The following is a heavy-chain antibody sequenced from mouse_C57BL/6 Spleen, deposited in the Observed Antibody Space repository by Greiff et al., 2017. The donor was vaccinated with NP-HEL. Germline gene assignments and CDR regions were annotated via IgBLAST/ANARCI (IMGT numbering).Heavy chain of an antibody. CDR2: IDPETGGT. D-gene: IGHD1-1*01. J-gene: IGHJ2*01. CDR3: TRGDLLSAYFDY. Sequence: VQLQQSGAELVRPGASVTLSCKASSYTFTDYEMHWVKQTPVHGLEWIGAIDPETGGTAYNQKFKGKAILTADKSSSTAYMELRSLTSEDSAVYYCTRGDLLSAYFDYWGQGTTLTVSS. V-gene: IGHV1-15*01. CDR1: SYTFTDYE.